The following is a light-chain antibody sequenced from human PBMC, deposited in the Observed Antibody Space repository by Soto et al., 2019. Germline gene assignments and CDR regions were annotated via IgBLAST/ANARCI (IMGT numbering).Light chain of an antibody. J-gene: IGLJ7*01. CDR3: CSYAGGFTWV. V-gene: IGLV2-11*01. Sequence: QSALTQPRSVSGSPGQSVTISCTGTSSDIGGSNYVSWYQHHPGKAPKLMIYDVSERPSGVPDRFSGSKSGNTASLTISGLQAEDEADYYCCSYAGGFTWVFGGGTQLTVL. CDR2: DVS. CDR1: SSDIGGSNY.